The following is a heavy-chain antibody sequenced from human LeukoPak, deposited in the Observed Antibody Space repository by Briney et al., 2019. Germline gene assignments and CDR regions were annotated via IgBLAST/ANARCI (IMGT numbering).Heavy chain of an antibody. D-gene: IGHD5-24*01. CDR2: INQDGREK. Sequence: GGSLRLSCAASGFSFSSIWMRWVRPAPGKGLEWVANINQDGREKYYVDSLKGRLTISRDNAENSLYLQMNSLRAEDTAVYFCVSPRWGYWGQGTLVTVS. J-gene: IGHJ4*02. CDR3: VSPRWGY. CDR1: GFSFSSIW. V-gene: IGHV3-7*01.